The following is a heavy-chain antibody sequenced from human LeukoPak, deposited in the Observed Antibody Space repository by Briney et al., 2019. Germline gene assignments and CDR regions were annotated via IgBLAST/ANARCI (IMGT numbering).Heavy chain of an antibody. CDR1: GFTLSSYA. CDR2: VDGGGGGT. D-gene: IGHD2-2*01. J-gene: IGHJ4*02. Sequence: GGSLRLSCAASGFTLSSYAMTWVRQAPGRGLEWVSSVDGGGGGTYYADSVKGRFTISRDNSKNTLYLQMNSLRAEDTAVYYCAKTRPKLGYCSSTSCYGDVDYWGQGTLVTVSS. CDR3: AKTRPKLGYCSSTSCYGDVDY. V-gene: IGHV3-23*01.